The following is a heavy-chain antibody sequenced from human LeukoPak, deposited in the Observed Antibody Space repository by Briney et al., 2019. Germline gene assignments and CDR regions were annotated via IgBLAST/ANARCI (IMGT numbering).Heavy chain of an antibody. V-gene: IGHV4-4*02. Sequence: PSETLSLTCAVSSGSISSTNWWSWVRQPPGKGLEWIGDIYHSGSTNYNPSLQSRVTISVDKSKNQFSLKLISATAADTAVYYCANIAAAGPGTPFFNYWGQGTLVTVSS. CDR3: ANIAAAGPGTPFFNY. J-gene: IGHJ4*02. CDR1: SGSISSTNW. D-gene: IGHD6-13*01. CDR2: IYHSGST.